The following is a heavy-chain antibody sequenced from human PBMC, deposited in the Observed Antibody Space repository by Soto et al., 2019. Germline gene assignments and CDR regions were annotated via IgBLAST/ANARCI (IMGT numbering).Heavy chain of an antibody. CDR3: AKDLCGDSRFDC. V-gene: IGHV3-23*01. CDR1: GFTFSNYA. CDR2: ISGSGDNT. Sequence: EMQMLESGGGLVQPGGSLRLSCAASGFTFSNYAMNWVRQAPGKGLEWVSGISGSGDNTYYADSVKGRFTISRDNSKNSLYMQMNSLRAEDTAVYYCAKDLCGDSRFDCRGQGTLVTVSS. J-gene: IGHJ4*02. D-gene: IGHD4-17*01.